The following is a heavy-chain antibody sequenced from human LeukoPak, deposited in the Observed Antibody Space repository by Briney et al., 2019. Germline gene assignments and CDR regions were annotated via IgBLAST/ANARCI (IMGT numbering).Heavy chain of an antibody. V-gene: IGHV1-69*04. D-gene: IGHD5-12*01. J-gene: IGHJ5*02. CDR2: IIPFLGEV. CDR1: GATLNIGHA. CDR3: SPCGHAYDWFGP. Sequence: ASVKVSCKAFGATLNIGHAFIWARQAPGQGLQWMGRIIPFLGEVNYAQNFQGRVSFTADKSTATMYMEMKGLRLDDTAIYYCSPCGHAYDWFGPWGQGTLVTVSS.